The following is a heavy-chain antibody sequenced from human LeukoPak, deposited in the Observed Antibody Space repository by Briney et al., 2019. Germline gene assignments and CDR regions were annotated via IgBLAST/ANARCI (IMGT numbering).Heavy chain of an antibody. D-gene: IGHD6-13*01. CDR2: ISAYNGNT. J-gene: IGHJ4*02. V-gene: IGHV1-18*01. Sequence: ASVKVSCKASGYTFTNYGIIWVRQAPGQGLEWMGWISAYNGNTDYAQNLQGRVTMTTDTLTSTAYMELRSLRSDDTAVYYCARDQSLVAYSSTWFDYWGQGTPVTVSS. CDR1: GYTFTNYG. CDR3: ARDQSLVAYSSTWFDY.